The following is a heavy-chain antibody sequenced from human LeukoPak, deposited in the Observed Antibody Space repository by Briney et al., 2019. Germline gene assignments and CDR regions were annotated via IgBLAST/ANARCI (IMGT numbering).Heavy chain of an antibody. CDR2: FDPEDGET. Sequence: ASVKVSCTVSGYTLTELSMHWVRQAPGKGLEWMGGFDPEDGETIYAQKFQGRVTMTEDTSTDTAYMELSSLRSEDTAVCYCATDRSGYSSYFDYWGQGTLVTVSS. V-gene: IGHV1-24*01. D-gene: IGHD3-3*01. CDR1: GYTLTELS. CDR3: ATDRSGYSSYFDY. J-gene: IGHJ4*02.